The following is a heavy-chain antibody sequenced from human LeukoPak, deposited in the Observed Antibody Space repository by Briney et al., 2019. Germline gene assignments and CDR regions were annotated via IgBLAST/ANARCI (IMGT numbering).Heavy chain of an antibody. CDR1: GFTFSSYE. CDR2: ISSSGSII. CDR3: ARRYGDYLSHFEY. Sequence: AGGSLRLSCAGSGFTFSSYEMNWVRQAPGKGLEWVSYISSSGSIIYYADSVKGRFTISRDNAKNSLYLQINSLRAEDTAVYYCARRYGDYLSHFEYWGQGTLVTVSS. V-gene: IGHV3-48*03. D-gene: IGHD4-17*01. J-gene: IGHJ4*02.